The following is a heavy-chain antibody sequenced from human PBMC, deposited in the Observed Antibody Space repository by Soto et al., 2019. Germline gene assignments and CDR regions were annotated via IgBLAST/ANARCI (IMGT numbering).Heavy chain of an antibody. CDR2: ISYHGSDK. CDR3: AKDHLTATVTTVGY. CDR1: GFTFSNYG. Sequence: QVQLVESGGGVVQPGRSLRLSCAASGFTFSNYGMHWVRQAPGKGLEWVAVISYHGSDKYYADSVKGRFTISRDNSKNPMYVQMDGLRAEDAGVYYCAKDHLTATVTTVGYWGQGTLVTVSS. J-gene: IGHJ4*02. V-gene: IGHV3-30*18. D-gene: IGHD4-17*01.